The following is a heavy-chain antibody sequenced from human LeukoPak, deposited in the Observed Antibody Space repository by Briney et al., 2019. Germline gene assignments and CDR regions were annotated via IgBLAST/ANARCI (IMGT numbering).Heavy chain of an antibody. J-gene: IGHJ2*01. CDR1: GFTFSDYY. Sequence: GGSLRLSCAPSGFTFSDYYMTWIRQAPGKGLEWVSYISSSGSTIYYADSVKGRFTISRDNAKNSLYLQMNSLRAEDTAVYYCAREGYWSTNWYKFGSLLRYFDLWGRGTLVTVSS. D-gene: IGHD6-13*01. CDR2: ISSSGSTI. CDR3: AREGYWSTNWYKFGSLLRYFDL. V-gene: IGHV3-11*04.